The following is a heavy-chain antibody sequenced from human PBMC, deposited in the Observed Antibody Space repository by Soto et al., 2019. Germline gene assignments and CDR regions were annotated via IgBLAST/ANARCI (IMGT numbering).Heavy chain of an antibody. CDR2: IGPGDSNT. CDR1: GYSFNTFW. Sequence: EVQLVQSGAEVKKPGESLTISCKTSGYSFNTFWISWVRQVPGKGLEWMGRIGPGDSNTNYSPSFQCHVTLSVDKAIGTAYLQWSSLKASDTAIYYCARQGGYYYYGMDVWGQGTAVTVSS. D-gene: IGHD2-15*01. J-gene: IGHJ6*02. V-gene: IGHV5-10-1*03. CDR3: ARQGGYYYYGMDV.